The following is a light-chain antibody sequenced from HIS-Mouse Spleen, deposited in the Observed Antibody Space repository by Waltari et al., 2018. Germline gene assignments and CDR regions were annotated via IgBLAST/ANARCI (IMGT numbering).Light chain of an antibody. CDR1: QGISSY. CDR3: QQLNSYPPT. CDR2: AAS. V-gene: IGKV1-9*01. J-gene: IGKJ1*01. Sequence: DPPLSRSPYFLSASVGDRLTITCRASQGISSYLAWYQQKPGKAPKLRIYAASTLQSGVPSTFSGSGSGTEFTLTISSLQPEDFATYYCQQLNSYPPTFGQGTKVEIK.